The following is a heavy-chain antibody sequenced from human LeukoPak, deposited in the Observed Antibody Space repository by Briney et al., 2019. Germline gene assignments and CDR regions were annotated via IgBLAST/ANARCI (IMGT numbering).Heavy chain of an antibody. V-gene: IGHV4-61*02. D-gene: IGHD1-14*01. CDR1: SGSMSSGSYY. CDR3: ARGNPLDY. J-gene: IGHJ4*02. CDR2: IYTSGST. Sequence: SQTLSLTCTVSSGSMSSGSYYWNWIRQPAGKGLEWIGRIYTSGSTNYNPSLKSRVTISLDASKKQFSLKLTSVTAADSAVYYCARGNPLDYWGQGTLVTVSS.